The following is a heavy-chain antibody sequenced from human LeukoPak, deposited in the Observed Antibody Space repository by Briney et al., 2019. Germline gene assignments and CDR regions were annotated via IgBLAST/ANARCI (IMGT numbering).Heavy chain of an antibody. D-gene: IGHD2-21*02. J-gene: IGHJ4*02. Sequence: PGGSLRLSCTASGFTFSNYGMHWVRQSPDKGLEWVAFIQHDGIDKYYTDSVKGRFTISRDNAKNSLYLQMNSLRAEDTAVYYCARDRYCGGDCYVPFDYWGQGTLVTVSS. V-gene: IGHV3-30*02. CDR2: IQHDGIDK. CDR1: GFTFSNYG. CDR3: ARDRYCGGDCYVPFDY.